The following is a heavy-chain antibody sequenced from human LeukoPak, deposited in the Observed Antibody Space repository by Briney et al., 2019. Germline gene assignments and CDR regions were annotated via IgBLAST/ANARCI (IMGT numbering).Heavy chain of an antibody. V-gene: IGHV3-7*05. CDR2: IKQDGSEK. J-gene: IGHJ4*02. CDR3: ARGGYFFDY. Sequence: GGSLRLSCAASGFTFSRYWMTWVRQAPGKGLEWVANIKQDGSEKYYVDSVKGRLTISRDNAKNSLYLQMNSLRAEDTAVYYCARGGYFFDYWGQGTLVTVSS. CDR1: GFTFSRYW.